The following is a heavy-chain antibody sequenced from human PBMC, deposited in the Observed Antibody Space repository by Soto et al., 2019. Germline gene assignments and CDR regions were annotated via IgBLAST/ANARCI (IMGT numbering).Heavy chain of an antibody. D-gene: IGHD2-2*01. CDR1: GFTFSVSA. Sequence: QVQVVESGGGVVQPGTSLRLSCAASGFTFSVSAIHWFRQAPGKGLEWVAVISSDVSHQYYADSVRGRFTISRDNPKNTLYLQMNSLRAEDTAVYYCARPYCRSTRCYLYYYGMDVWGPGTKVTVSS. V-gene: IGHV3-30-3*01. CDR2: ISSDVSHQ. CDR3: ARPYCRSTRCYLYYYGMDV. J-gene: IGHJ6*02.